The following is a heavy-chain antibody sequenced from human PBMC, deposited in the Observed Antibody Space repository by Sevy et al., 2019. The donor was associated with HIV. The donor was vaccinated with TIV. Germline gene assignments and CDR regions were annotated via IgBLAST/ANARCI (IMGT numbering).Heavy chain of an antibody. J-gene: IGHJ4*01. CDR2: IYYSGIT. CDR1: RDSISGYY. V-gene: IGHV4-59*01. CDR3: ADGISARLDY. D-gene: IGHD6-6*01. Sequence: SETLSLTCTVSRDSISGYYWSWIRQPPGKGLEWIGYIYYSGITNYNPSLKSRVTISADTSKNQISLNLSSVTAADTAVYYCADGISARLDYWGHGTLVTVSS.